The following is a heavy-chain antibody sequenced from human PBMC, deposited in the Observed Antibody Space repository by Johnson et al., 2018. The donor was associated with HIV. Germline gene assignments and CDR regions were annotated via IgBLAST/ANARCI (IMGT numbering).Heavy chain of an antibody. Sequence: QVQLVESGGGVVQPGRSLRLSCAASGFIFSSHGMHWVRQAPGKGLEWVTVISYDGTNKFYADSVKGRFTISRDNSKNTLYLEMNSLRAEDTAVYYCARAPIPAAFDIWGQGTMVTVSS. CDR1: GFIFSSHG. CDR3: ARAPIPAAFDI. CDR2: ISYDGTNK. J-gene: IGHJ3*02. V-gene: IGHV3-30*03.